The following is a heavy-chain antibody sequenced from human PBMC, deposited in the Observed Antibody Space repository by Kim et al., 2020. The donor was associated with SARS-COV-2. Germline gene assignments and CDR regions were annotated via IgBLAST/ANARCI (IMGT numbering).Heavy chain of an antibody. CDR3: AKAPARRGADYFDY. D-gene: IGHD1-26*01. Sequence: ADSVKGGFTTSRDNTKNTRYLQMNSVRADGTAVYFCAKAPARRGADYFDYWGQGTLVTVSS. J-gene: IGHJ4*02. V-gene: IGHV3-23*01.